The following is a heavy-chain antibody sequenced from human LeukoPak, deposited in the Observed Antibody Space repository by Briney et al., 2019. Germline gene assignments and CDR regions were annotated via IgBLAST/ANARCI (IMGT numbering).Heavy chain of an antibody. Sequence: PSETLSLPCTVSGYSISSGYYWGWIRQPPGKVLEWIANIYHSGNTYYNPSLKSRVTISVDTSKNQFSLKLSSVTAADTAVYYCARAAAYDIFIWGDAFDIWGQGTMVTVSS. CDR1: GYSISSGYY. V-gene: IGHV4-38-2*02. J-gene: IGHJ3*02. CDR2: IYHSGNT. CDR3: ARAAAYDIFIWGDAFDI. D-gene: IGHD3-9*01.